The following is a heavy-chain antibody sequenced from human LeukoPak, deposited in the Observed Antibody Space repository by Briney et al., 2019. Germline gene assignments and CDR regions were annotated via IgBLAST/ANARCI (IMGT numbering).Heavy chain of an antibody. CDR2: INHSGST. CDR1: GGSFSGYY. V-gene: IGHV4-34*01. D-gene: IGHD6-13*01. CDR3: ARDSTRIDSIAAAGPSGFDP. Sequence: SETLSLTCAVYGGSFSGYYWSWIRQPPGKGLEWIGEINHSGSTNYNPSLKSRVTISVDTSKNQFSLKLSSVTAADTAVYYCARDSTRIDSIAAAGPSGFDPWGQGTLVTVSS. J-gene: IGHJ5*02.